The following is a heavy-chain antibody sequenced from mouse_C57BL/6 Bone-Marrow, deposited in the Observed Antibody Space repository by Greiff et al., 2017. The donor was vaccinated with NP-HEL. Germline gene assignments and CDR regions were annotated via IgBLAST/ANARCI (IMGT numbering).Heavy chain of an antibody. CDR3: AREGMVTTDAMDY. Sequence: QVQLQQPGAELVMPGASVKLSCKASGYTFTSYWMHWVKQRPGQGLEWIGEIDPSDSYTNYNQKFKGKSTLTVDKSSSTAYMQLSSLTSEDSAVYYCAREGMVTTDAMDYWGQGTSVTVSS. V-gene: IGHV1-69*01. CDR1: GYTFTSYW. D-gene: IGHD2-2*01. CDR2: IDPSDSYT. J-gene: IGHJ4*01.